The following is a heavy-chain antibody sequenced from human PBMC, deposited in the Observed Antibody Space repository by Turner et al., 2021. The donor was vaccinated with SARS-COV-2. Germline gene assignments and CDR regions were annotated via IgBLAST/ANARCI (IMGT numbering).Heavy chain of an antibody. Sequence: EVHLLESGGGLVQPGGSLRLSCAASGFTFSPYAMSWVRQAPGKGLEWVSTISDSGGHTYYADSVKGRFTISRDNSKNTLYLQMNSLRAEDTAVYYCAKAPSFSGHFDYWGQGTLVTVSS. CDR2: ISDSGGHT. V-gene: IGHV3-23*01. CDR3: AKAPSFSGHFDY. CDR1: GFTFSPYA. D-gene: IGHD5-12*01. J-gene: IGHJ4*02.